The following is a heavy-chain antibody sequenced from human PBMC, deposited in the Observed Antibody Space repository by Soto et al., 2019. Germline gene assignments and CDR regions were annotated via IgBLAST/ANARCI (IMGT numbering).Heavy chain of an antibody. J-gene: IGHJ5*02. CDR2: IYYNGFS. CDR3: ASQSDFWSDSSSFDP. D-gene: IGHD3-3*01. Sequence: QLQLQESGPGRVKPSETLSLTCTVSGGSISSRNYYWGWVRQPPGKGLEWIGSIYYNGFSYYNPSHKTRVTISVATSKNHFSLKVRSVTATDTAVYYCASQSDFWSDSSSFDPWGQGTLVTVSS. V-gene: IGHV4-39*02. CDR1: GGSISSRNYY.